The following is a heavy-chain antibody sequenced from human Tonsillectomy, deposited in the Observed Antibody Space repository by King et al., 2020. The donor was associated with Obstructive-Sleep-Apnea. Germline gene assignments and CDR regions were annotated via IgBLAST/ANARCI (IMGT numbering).Heavy chain of an antibody. CDR3: ARARYYDSSGYFDY. CDR1: GFTFSNYA. V-gene: IGHV3-30*04. Sequence: QLVQSGGGVVHPERSLRIPCAASGFTFSNYALQWVRQAPGKGLDWVAVMSYDGRNKYYSDSVNGRFTISRDNSKNTLYLQMNSLRAEDTAVYYCARARYYDSSGYFDYWGQGTLVTVSS. D-gene: IGHD3-22*01. CDR2: MSYDGRNK. J-gene: IGHJ4*02.